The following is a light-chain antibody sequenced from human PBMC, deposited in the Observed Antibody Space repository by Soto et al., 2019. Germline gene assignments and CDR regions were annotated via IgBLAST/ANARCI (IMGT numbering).Light chain of an antibody. CDR2: KAS. CDR3: HQYNSYSET. CDR1: QSISSW. V-gene: IGKV1-5*03. J-gene: IGKJ1*01. Sequence: DIQMTQSPSTLSASVGDRVTITCRASQSISSWLAWYQQKPGKAPNLLIYKASSLKSGVPSRFSGSGSGTEFTLTISSLQADDFATYYCHQYNSYSETFGQGTNVEIK.